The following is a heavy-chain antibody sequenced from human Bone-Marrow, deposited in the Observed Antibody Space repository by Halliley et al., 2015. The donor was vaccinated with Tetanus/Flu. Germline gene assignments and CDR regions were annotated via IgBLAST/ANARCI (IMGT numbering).Heavy chain of an antibody. Sequence: TLSLTCAVVDESLSGYYWSWLRQPPGKGLEWIGEISHSGSARYNSALRSRVTMSVDTSKKQISLKLRSATAADTAVYYCARGGWRRQGNWFDPWGQGTLVTVSS. CDR1: DESLSGYY. V-gene: IGHV4-34*01. CDR3: ARGGWRRQGNWFDP. D-gene: IGHD6-19*01. CDR2: ISHSGSA. J-gene: IGHJ5*02.